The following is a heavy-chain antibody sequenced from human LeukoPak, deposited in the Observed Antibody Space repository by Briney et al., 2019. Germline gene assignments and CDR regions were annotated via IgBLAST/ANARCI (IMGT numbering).Heavy chain of an antibody. D-gene: IGHD2-21*02. CDR3: ARDRISVTDPPNWFDP. CDR1: GYSISSGYY. J-gene: IGHJ5*02. Sequence: SETLSLTCTVSGYSISSGYYWGWIRQPPGKGLEWIGSIYHSGSTYYNPSLKSRVTISVDTSKNQFSLKLSSVTAADTAVYFCARDRISVTDPPNWFDPWGQGTLVTVSS. CDR2: IYHSGST. V-gene: IGHV4-38-2*02.